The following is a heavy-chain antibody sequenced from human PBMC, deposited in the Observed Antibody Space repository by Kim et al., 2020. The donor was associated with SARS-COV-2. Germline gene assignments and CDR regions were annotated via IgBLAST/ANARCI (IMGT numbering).Heavy chain of an antibody. J-gene: IGHJ6*02. CDR3: ARSIAGSYYYGMDV. D-gene: IGHD6-6*01. V-gene: IGHV3-30*01. Sequence: ADSGKCRFTNSRDNSKNTLYLHMNRLRAEDTAVYYCARSIAGSYYYGMDVWGQGTTVTVSS.